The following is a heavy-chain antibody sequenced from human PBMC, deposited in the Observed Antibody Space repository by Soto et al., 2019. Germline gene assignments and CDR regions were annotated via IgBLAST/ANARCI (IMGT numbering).Heavy chain of an antibody. J-gene: IGHJ6*02. V-gene: IGHV4-30-2*01. CDR1: GGSISSGGYS. CDR3: ARGGLEWLTEIPSYYYYYGMDV. CDR2: IYHSGST. D-gene: IGHD3-3*01. Sequence: QLQLQESGSGLVKPSQTLSLTCAVSGGSISSGGYSWSWIRQPPGKGLEWIGYIYHSGSTYYNPSLKSRVTISVDRSKNQFSLKLSSVTAADTAVYYCARGGLEWLTEIPSYYYYYGMDVWGQGTTVTVSS.